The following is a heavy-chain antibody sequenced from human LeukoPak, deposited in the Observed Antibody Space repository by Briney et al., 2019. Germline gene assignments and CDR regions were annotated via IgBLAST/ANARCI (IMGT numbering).Heavy chain of an antibody. CDR1: GGSFSGYY. CDR2: INHSGST. J-gene: IGHJ4*02. V-gene: IGHV4-34*01. Sequence: PSETLSLTCAVYGGSFSGYYWSWIRQPPGKGLEWIGEINHSGSTNYNPSLKSRVTISVDTSKNQFSLKLSSVTAADTAVYYCAIRRYYYGSGSYYYYFDYWGQGTLVTVSS. D-gene: IGHD3-10*01. CDR3: AIRRYYYGSGSYYYYFDY.